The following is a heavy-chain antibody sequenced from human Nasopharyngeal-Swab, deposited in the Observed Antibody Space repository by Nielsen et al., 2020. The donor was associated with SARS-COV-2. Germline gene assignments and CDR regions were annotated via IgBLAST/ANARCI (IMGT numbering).Heavy chain of an antibody. CDR1: GFTFSSYS. V-gene: IGHV3-21*04. CDR3: AREYSSGWYGRWFDP. J-gene: IGHJ5*02. CDR2: ISSSSSSI. Sequence: GGSLRLSCAASGFTFSSYSMNWVRQAPGKGLEWVSSISSSSSSIYYADSVKGRFTISRDNAKNSLYLLMNSLRAEDTAVYYCAREYSSGWYGRWFDPWGQGTLVTVSS. D-gene: IGHD6-19*01.